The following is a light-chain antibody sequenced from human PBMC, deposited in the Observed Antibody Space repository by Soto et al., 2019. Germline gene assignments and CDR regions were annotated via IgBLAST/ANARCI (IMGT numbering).Light chain of an antibody. CDR3: CSYAGSYTSV. Sequence: QSALTQPRSVSGSPGQSVTISCTGTSSDVGTYNYVSWYQQHPGKAPKLMIYDVSQRPSGVPDRFSGSKSGNTASLTISGLQAEDESDYNCCSYAGSYTSVLGGGTKLTVL. V-gene: IGLV2-11*01. CDR1: SSDVGTYNY. J-gene: IGLJ2*01. CDR2: DVS.